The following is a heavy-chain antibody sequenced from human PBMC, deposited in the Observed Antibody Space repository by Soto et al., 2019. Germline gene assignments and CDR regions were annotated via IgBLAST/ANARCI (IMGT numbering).Heavy chain of an antibody. CDR3: AREYSGNNYYFDY. J-gene: IGHJ4*02. CDR2: ISYDGSNK. CDR1: GFTFSSYA. D-gene: IGHD1-26*01. Sequence: PGGSLRLSCAASGFTFSSYAMHWVRQAPGKGLEWVAVISYDGSNKYYADSVKGRFTISRDNSKNTLYLQMNSLRAEDTAVYYCAREYSGNNYYFDYWGQGTLVTVSS. V-gene: IGHV3-30-3*01.